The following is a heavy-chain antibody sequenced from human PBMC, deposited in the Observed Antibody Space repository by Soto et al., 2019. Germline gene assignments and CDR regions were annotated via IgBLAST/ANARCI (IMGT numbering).Heavy chain of an antibody. J-gene: IGHJ6*03. V-gene: IGHV3-7*01. CDR2: IKQDGSEK. CDR1: GFTFSSYW. D-gene: IGHD3-3*01. Sequence: GGSLRLSCAASGFTFSSYWMSWVRQAPGKGLEWVANIKQDGSEKYYVDSVKGRFTISRDNAKNSLYLQMNSLRAEDTAVYYCARELRFLEWLSYYMDVWGKGTTVTVSS. CDR3: ARELRFLEWLSYYMDV.